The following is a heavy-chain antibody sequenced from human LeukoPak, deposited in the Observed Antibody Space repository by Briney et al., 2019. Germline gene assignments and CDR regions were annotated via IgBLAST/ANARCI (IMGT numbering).Heavy chain of an antibody. CDR2: IKQDGSEK. Sequence: GGSLRLSCAASGFTFSTHWMSWVRQAPGKGLEWVANIKQDGSEKYYVDSVKGRFTISRNNAKNSLYLQMSSLRAEDTAVYYCARDQYYWGQGTLATVSS. J-gene: IGHJ4*02. CDR3: ARDQYY. V-gene: IGHV3-7*01. CDR1: GFTFSTHW.